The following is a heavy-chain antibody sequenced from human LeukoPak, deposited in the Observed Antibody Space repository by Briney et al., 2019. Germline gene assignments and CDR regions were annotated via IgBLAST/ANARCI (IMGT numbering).Heavy chain of an antibody. J-gene: IGHJ4*02. Sequence: SETLSLTCTVSGGSISSYYWSWIRQPPGKGLEWIGYIYYTGSTNYNPSLKTRVTISLDTSKSQFSLRLSSVTAADTAIYYCARHSNTLYFFDYWGQGTLVTVSS. CDR1: GGSISSYY. CDR3: ARHSNTLYFFDY. D-gene: IGHD2-2*01. CDR2: IYYTGST. V-gene: IGHV4-59*08.